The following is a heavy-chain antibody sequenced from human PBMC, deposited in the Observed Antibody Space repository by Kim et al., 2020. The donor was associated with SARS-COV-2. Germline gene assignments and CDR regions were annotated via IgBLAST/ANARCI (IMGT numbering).Heavy chain of an antibody. CDR3: AKIVSDYGDYYFDY. V-gene: IGHV3-23*01. Sequence: ADSVKGRFPTSRDSSKTTLYLQMNSLRAEDSAVYYCAKIVSDYGDYYFDYWGQGTLDTVSS. J-gene: IGHJ4*02. D-gene: IGHD4-17*01.